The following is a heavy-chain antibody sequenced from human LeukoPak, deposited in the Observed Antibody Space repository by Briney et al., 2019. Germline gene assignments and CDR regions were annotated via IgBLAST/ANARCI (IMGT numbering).Heavy chain of an antibody. V-gene: IGHV1-8*01. J-gene: IGHJ4*02. CDR1: GYTFTSYD. Sequence: ASVKVSCTASGYTFTSYDINWVRQATGQGLEWMGWINPNSGNTGYAQKFQGRVTMTRNTSISTAYMELSSLRSEDTAVYYCARATIFGVVILDYWGQGTLVTVSS. CDR2: INPNSGNT. D-gene: IGHD3-3*01. CDR3: ARATIFGVVILDY.